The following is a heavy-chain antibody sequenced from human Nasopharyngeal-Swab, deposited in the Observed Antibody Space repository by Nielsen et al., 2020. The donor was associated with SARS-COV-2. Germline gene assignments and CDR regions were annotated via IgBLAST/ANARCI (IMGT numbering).Heavy chain of an antibody. Sequence: ASVKVSCKVSGYTLTELSMHWVRQAPGNGLEWLGGFDPEDGEAIYAQKFQGRVTMTEDTSTDTAYMELSGLRSEDTAVYYCATAPTIVVVPAAMVSVSWHYYYGMDVWGQGTTVTVSS. CDR1: GYTLTELS. D-gene: IGHD2-2*01. CDR2: FDPEDGEA. J-gene: IGHJ6*02. V-gene: IGHV1-24*01. CDR3: ATAPTIVVVPAAMVSVSWHYYYGMDV.